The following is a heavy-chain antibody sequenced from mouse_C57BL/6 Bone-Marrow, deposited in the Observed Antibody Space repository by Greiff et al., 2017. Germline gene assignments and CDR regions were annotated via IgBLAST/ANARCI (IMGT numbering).Heavy chain of an antibody. CDR3: ARITTVPYYYALDY. D-gene: IGHD1-1*01. CDR1: GYTFTSYW. CDR2: IDPNRGGT. V-gene: IGHV1-72*01. J-gene: IGHJ4*01. Sequence: KQSCKASGYTFTSYWMHWVKQRPGRGLEWIGRIDPNRGGTKYNEKFKSKATLTVDKPSSTAYMQLSSLTSEDAAVYYCARITTVPYYYALDYWGQGTSVTVSS.